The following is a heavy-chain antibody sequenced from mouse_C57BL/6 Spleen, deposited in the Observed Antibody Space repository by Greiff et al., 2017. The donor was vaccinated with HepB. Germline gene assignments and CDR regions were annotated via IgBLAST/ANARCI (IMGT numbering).Heavy chain of an antibody. CDR2: ILPGSGST. CDR1: GYTFTGYW. Sequence: QVQLQQSGAELMKPGASVKLSCKATGYTFTGYWIEWVKQRPGHGLEWIGEILPGSGSTNYNEKFKGKATFTADTSSNTAYMQLSSLTTEDSAIYYCARQGTFITTVVEGYYYAMDYWGQGTSVTVSS. CDR3: ARQGTFITTVVEGYYYAMDY. J-gene: IGHJ4*01. V-gene: IGHV1-9*01. D-gene: IGHD1-1*01.